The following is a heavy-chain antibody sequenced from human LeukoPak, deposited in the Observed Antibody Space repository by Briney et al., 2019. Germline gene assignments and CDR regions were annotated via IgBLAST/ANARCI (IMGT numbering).Heavy chain of an antibody. J-gene: IGHJ3*02. CDR1: GSTFSSYG. V-gene: IGHV3-30*18. CDR3: AKVLYGTDAFDI. Sequence: GRSLRLSCAASGSTFSSYGMHWVRQAPGKGLEWVAVISYDGSNKYYADSVKGRFTISRDNSKNTLYLQMNSLRAEDTAVYYCAKVLYGTDAFDIWGQGTMVTVSS. D-gene: IGHD4-17*01. CDR2: ISYDGSNK.